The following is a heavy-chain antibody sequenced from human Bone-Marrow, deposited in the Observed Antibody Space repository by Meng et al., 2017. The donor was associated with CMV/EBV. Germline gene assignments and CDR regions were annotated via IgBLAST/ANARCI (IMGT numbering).Heavy chain of an antibody. CDR1: GFTFSSYW. CDR3: ASTSDSSGYYPGY. J-gene: IGHJ4*02. Sequence: GESLKISCAASGFTFSSYWMSWVRQAPGKGLEWVANIKQDGSEKYYVDSVKGRFTISRDNAKNSLYLQMNSLRAEDTAVYYCASTSDSSGYYPGYWAQGTLVTVPS. CDR2: IKQDGSEK. D-gene: IGHD3-22*01. V-gene: IGHV3-7*01.